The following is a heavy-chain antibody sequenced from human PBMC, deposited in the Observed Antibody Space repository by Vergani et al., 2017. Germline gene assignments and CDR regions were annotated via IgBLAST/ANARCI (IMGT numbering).Heavy chain of an antibody. D-gene: IGHD2-2*01. V-gene: IGHV1-18*01. CDR2: TSAYNGNT. Sequence: QVQLVQSGAEVKKPGASVKVSCKASGYTFTSYGISWVRQAPGQGLEWMGWTSAYNGNTNYAQKLQGRVTMTTDTSTSTAYMELRSLRSDDTAVYYCARVGYCSSTSCYAGYYYYYMDVWGKGTTVTVSS. CDR1: GYTFTSYG. CDR3: ARVGYCSSTSCYAGYYYYYMDV. J-gene: IGHJ6*03.